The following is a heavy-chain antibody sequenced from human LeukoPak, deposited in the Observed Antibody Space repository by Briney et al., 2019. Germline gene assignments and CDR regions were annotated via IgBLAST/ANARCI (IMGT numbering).Heavy chain of an antibody. CDR1: GGTFSSYA. Sequence: SVKVSCKASGGTFSSYAISWVRQAPGQGLEWMGRIIPIFGTANYAQKFQGRVTITTDESTSTAYMELSSLRSEDTAVYYCARHHYCTNGVCPRHYFDYWGQGTLVTVSS. CDR3: ARHHYCTNGVCPRHYFDY. J-gene: IGHJ4*02. CDR2: IIPIFGTA. V-gene: IGHV1-69*05. D-gene: IGHD2-8*01.